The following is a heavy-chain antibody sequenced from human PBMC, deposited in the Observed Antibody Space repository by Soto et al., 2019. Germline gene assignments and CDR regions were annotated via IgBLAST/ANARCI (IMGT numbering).Heavy chain of an antibody. D-gene: IGHD3-16*01. J-gene: IGHJ4*02. CDR2: INPNTGVT. CDR3: AKIYAWNEWQGGSDY. Sequence: QVHLEQSGAEVKKAGAPVKISCKASGYSFAAYYINWVRQVSGQGLEWMGWINPNTGVTDYAQKFQGRVTLTRDTSIKTAYLELTSLRSDDTAVYYCAKIYAWNEWQGGSDYWGQGTLLTVSS. V-gene: IGHV1-2*02. CDR1: GYSFAAYY.